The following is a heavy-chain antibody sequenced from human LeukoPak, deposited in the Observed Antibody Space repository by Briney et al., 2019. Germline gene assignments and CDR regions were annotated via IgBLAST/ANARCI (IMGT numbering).Heavy chain of an antibody. V-gene: IGHV3-23*01. CDR2: ISGSGGST. CDR3: AKDEYSSTPMSLWGY. J-gene: IGHJ4*02. CDR1: GFTFSSYA. D-gene: IGHD6-6*01. Sequence: GGSLRLSCAVSGFTFSSYAMSWVRQAPGKGLEWVSAISGSGGSTYYADSVKGRFTISRDNSKNTLYLQMNSLRAEDTAVYYCAKDEYSSTPMSLWGYWGQGTLVTVSS.